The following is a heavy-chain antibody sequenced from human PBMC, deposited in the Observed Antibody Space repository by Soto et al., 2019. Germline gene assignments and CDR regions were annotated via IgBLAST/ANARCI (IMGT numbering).Heavy chain of an antibody. CDR3: ARDGLLFSGPYRPSRFDY. V-gene: IGHV3-7*03. Sequence: GGSLRLSCAASGFKFRDYWMSWVRQAPGKGLEWVGNIKHDTSEAHYADSVKGRFTITRDNIKNFVFLQMNGLGADDTASYYCARDGLLFSGPYRPSRFDYWGLGTQVTVS. J-gene: IGHJ4*02. CDR1: GFKFRDYW. CDR2: IKHDTSEA. D-gene: IGHD3-16*02.